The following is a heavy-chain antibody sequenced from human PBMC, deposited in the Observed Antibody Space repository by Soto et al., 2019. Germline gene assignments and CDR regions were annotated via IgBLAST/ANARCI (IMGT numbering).Heavy chain of an antibody. Sequence: SETLSLTCAVYGGSFSGYYWSWIRQPPGKGLEWIGEINHSGSTNYNPSLKSRVTISVDTSKNQFSLKLSSVTAADTAVYYCARGAINYYGSGSYYNDYWGQGTLVTVSS. D-gene: IGHD3-10*01. CDR1: GGSFSGYY. CDR2: INHSGST. CDR3: ARGAINYYGSGSYYNDY. V-gene: IGHV4-34*01. J-gene: IGHJ4*02.